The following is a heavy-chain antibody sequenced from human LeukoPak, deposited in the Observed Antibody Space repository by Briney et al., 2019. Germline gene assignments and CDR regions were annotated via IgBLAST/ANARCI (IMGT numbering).Heavy chain of an antibody. CDR1: GGSFSGYY. V-gene: IGHV4-34*01. Sequence: SETLSLTCAVSGGSFSGYYWTYIRQPPGKGLEWIGEINHSGTTYYNPSLKSRVTISVDTSNNKFSLKLTSLTAADTAVYYCVRHLSAGRPAFDIWGQGTMVTVSS. J-gene: IGHJ3*02. CDR2: INHSGTT. D-gene: IGHD2-15*01. CDR3: VRHLSAGRPAFDI.